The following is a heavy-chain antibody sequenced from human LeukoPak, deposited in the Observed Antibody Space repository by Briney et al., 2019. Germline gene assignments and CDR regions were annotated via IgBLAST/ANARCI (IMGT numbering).Heavy chain of an antibody. V-gene: IGHV3-21*01. D-gene: IGHD3-22*01. CDR2: ISSSSRDI. CDR1: GFAFTSYA. CDR3: ARDSDSSGHYYMDYFDY. Sequence: GGSLRLSCAASGFAFTSYAMNWVRQAPGKGLEWVSSISSSSRDINYADSVKGRFTISRDNAWNSLYLQMNSLRAEDTAVYYCARDSDSSGHYYMDYFDYWGQGALVTVSS. J-gene: IGHJ4*02.